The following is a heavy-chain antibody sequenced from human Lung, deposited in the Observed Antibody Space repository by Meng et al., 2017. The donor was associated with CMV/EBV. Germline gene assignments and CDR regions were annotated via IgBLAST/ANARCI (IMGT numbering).Heavy chain of an antibody. D-gene: IGHD3-3*01. CDR1: AFTFSSYE. V-gene: IGHV3-48*03. J-gene: IGHJ6*02. CDR3: AGFGVAITNGLDV. Sequence: GESLKIPCAASAFTFSSYEMNWVRQAPGKGLEWVSYITSFGSTIHYADSVKGRFTISRDNAKNLLFLQMNSLSVEDTAVYYCAGFGVAITNGLDVWGQGTTVTFSS. CDR2: ITSFGSTI.